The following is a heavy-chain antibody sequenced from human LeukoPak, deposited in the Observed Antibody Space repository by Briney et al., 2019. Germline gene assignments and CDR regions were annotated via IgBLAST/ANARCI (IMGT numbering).Heavy chain of an antibody. CDR3: ASRSPYTGYDLYDY. V-gene: IGHV1-18*01. Sequence: GASVKVSCKASGYTFTSYGISWVRQAPGQGLEWMGWISAYNGNTNYAQKLQGRVTMTTDTSTSTAYMQLSSLRSEDTAVYYCASRSPYTGYDLYDYWGQGTLVTVSS. CDR2: ISAYNGNT. D-gene: IGHD5-12*01. J-gene: IGHJ4*02. CDR1: GYTFTSYG.